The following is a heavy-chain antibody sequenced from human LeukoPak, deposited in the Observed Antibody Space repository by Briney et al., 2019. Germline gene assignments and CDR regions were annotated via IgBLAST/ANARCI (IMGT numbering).Heavy chain of an antibody. Sequence: SETLSLTCAVYGGSFSGYYWSWIRQPPGKGLEWIGEINHSGSTNYNPSLKSRVTISVDRSKNQFSLKLSSVTAADTTVYYCARFAARDAFDIWGQGTMVTVSS. V-gene: IGHV4-34*01. CDR2: INHSGST. J-gene: IGHJ3*02. CDR1: GGSFSGYY. CDR3: ARFAARDAFDI. D-gene: IGHD6-25*01.